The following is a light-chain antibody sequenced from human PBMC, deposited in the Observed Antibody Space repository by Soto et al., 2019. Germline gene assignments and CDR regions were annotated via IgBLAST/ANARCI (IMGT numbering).Light chain of an antibody. V-gene: IGLV1-40*01. Sequence: QSVLTQPPSVSGAPGQRVTISCNGSSSNIGAGYDVHWYQQLPGTAPKLLVSGDTNRPSGVPDRCSGSKSGTSASLAITGLRAEDEADYYCQSFDSSLSGWVFGGGTKLTVL. J-gene: IGLJ3*02. CDR1: SSNIGAGYD. CDR2: GDT. CDR3: QSFDSSLSGWV.